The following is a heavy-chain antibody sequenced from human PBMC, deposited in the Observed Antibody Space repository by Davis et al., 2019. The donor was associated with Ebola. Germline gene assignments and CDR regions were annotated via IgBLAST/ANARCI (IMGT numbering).Heavy chain of an antibody. CDR3: ARGRRIVVAGTDY. J-gene: IGHJ4*02. V-gene: IGHV1-8*01. CDR1: GYTFPSYD. CDR2: MNPNSGNT. Sequence: AASVNVSCKASGYTFPSYDINRVRQATGQGLEWMGWMNPNSGNTGYAQKFQGRVTMTRNTSISTAYMELSSLRSEDTAVYYCARGRRIVVAGTDYWGQGTLVTVSS. D-gene: IGHD6-19*01.